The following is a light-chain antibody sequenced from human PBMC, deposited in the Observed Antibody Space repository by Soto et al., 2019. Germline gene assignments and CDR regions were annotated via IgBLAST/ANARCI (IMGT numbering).Light chain of an antibody. Sequence: DIQMTQSPSTLSASVGDRVTITCRASQSISSWLAWYQQKPGKAPKLLIYKASSLESGVPSRFSGSVSGTEFTLTISSLQPDDFATYYCQKYNSFPWTFGQGTKVEIK. CDR2: KAS. J-gene: IGKJ1*01. CDR3: QKYNSFPWT. CDR1: QSISSW. V-gene: IGKV1-5*03.